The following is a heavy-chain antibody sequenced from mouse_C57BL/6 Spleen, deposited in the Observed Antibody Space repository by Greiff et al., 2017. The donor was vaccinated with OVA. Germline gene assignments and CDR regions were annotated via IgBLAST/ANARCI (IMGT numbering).Heavy chain of an antibody. V-gene: IGHV1-69*01. Sequence: QVQLQQPGAELVMPGASVKLSCKASGYTFTSYWMHWVKQRPGQGLEWIGEIDPSDSYTNYNQKFKGKSTLTVDKSSSTAYMQLSSLTSEDSAVYYCARYGGSSFYAMDYWGQGTSVTVSS. D-gene: IGHD1-1*01. CDR2: IDPSDSYT. CDR3: ARYGGSSFYAMDY. J-gene: IGHJ4*01. CDR1: GYTFTSYW.